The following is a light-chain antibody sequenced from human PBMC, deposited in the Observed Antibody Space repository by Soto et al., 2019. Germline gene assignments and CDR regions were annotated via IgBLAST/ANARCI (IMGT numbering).Light chain of an antibody. CDR3: QQYNNWPPLYT. CDR2: GAS. V-gene: IGKV3-15*01. CDR1: QSVYSN. J-gene: IGKJ2*01. Sequence: EILMTQSPATLSLSPEERATLSCRASQSVYSNLAWYQQRPGQPPRLLIYGASSRATGIPARFSGSGSGTGFTLTISSRQSEDFEVYYCQQYNNWPPLYTFGQGTKLEI.